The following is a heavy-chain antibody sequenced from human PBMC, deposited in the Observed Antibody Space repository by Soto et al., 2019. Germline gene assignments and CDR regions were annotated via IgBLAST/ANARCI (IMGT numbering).Heavy chain of an antibody. J-gene: IGHJ3*02. CDR3: TRHPTLTEAFDI. Sequence: GESLKISCKGSGYSFTNYWVGWVRQMPGKGLEWMGIIFPGDSDTRYSPSFQGQVTISADKSISTAYLQWSSLQASDTAMFYCTRHPTLTEAFDICGQGTMVTVSS. V-gene: IGHV5-51*01. CDR2: IFPGDSDT. CDR1: GYSFTNYW. D-gene: IGHD1-1*01.